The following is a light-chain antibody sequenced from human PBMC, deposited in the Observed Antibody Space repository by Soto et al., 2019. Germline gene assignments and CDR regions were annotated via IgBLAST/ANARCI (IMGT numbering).Light chain of an antibody. CDR2: AAS. Sequence: SQSSRTYLNWFQQRPGKAPKLLIYAASTLQGGVPSRFSGSGSGTDFTLTISSLQSEDFATYYCQQSFASLRTFGQGTKVDIK. V-gene: IGKV1-39*01. J-gene: IGKJ1*01. CDR1: QSSRTY. CDR3: QQSFASLRT.